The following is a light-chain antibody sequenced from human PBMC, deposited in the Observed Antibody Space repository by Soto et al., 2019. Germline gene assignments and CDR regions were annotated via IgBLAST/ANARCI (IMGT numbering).Light chain of an antibody. J-gene: IGKJ1*01. V-gene: IGKV1-6*01. CDR1: QDIRSD. CDR3: LQYHIFPWT. CDR2: AAS. Sequence: AIQLTQSPSSLSASVGDRVTITCRAGQDIRSDLCWYQHKPGKAPRLLIHAASSLQSGVPSRFSGSASGTEFTLTISILQPEDLASYYCLQYHIFPWTFGQGTKVDIK.